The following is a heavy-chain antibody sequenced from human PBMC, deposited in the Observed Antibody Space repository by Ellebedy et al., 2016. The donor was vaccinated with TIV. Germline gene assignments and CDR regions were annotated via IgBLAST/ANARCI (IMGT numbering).Heavy chain of an antibody. Sequence: LSLTCAASRFSFSSYWMSWVRQAPGKGLEWVANINQDGSEKHYVDSVKGRFTICRDNPKNSLYLQINSLRAEDTAVYYCARGGGYEPLYYFDYWGQGTLVTVSS. CDR1: RFSFSSYW. CDR2: INQDGSEK. CDR3: ARGGGYEPLYYFDY. J-gene: IGHJ4*02. D-gene: IGHD5-12*01. V-gene: IGHV3-7*01.